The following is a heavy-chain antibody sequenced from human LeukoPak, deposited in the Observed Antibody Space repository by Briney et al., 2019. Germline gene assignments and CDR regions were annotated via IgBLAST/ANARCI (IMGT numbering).Heavy chain of an antibody. CDR3: ARISNSSSRSFDY. Sequence: GGSLRLSCAASGFTFSSYSMNWARQAPGKGLEWVSYISSSSSTIYYADSVKGRFTISRDNAKNSLFLHMNSLRAEDTAVYYCARISNSSSRSFDYWGQGTLVAVSS. CDR1: GFTFSSYS. J-gene: IGHJ4*02. V-gene: IGHV3-48*01. D-gene: IGHD6-6*01. CDR2: ISSSSSTI.